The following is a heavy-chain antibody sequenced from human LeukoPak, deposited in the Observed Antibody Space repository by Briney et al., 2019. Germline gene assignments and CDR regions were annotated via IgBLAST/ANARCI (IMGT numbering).Heavy chain of an antibody. J-gene: IGHJ3*02. V-gene: IGHV4-34*01. Sequence: SETLSLTCAVYGGSFSGYYWSWIRQPPGKGLEWIGEINHSGSTNYNPSLKSRVTISVNTSKNQFSLKLSSVTAADTAVYYCARLSGQLVRPDDAFDIWGQGTMVTVSS. CDR3: ARLSGQLVRPDDAFDI. D-gene: IGHD6-13*01. CDR1: GGSFSGYY. CDR2: INHSGST.